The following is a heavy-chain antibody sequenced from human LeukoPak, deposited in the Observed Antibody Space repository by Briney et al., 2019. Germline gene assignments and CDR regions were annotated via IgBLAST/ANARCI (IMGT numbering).Heavy chain of an antibody. CDR1: GLTFSIYW. J-gene: IGHJ4*02. D-gene: IGHD2-8*01. V-gene: IGHV3-74*01. Sequence: AQSLRLSCAADGLTFSIYWMHWVRHAPGKGLGWVSPIHTDGSRTIYADSVKGRFTVSRDNAKNTLYLQMKSLRVEDTAVDYCARELRSNGEYCFDYWGQGTLVTVSS. CDR2: IHTDGSRT. CDR3: ARELRSNGEYCFDY.